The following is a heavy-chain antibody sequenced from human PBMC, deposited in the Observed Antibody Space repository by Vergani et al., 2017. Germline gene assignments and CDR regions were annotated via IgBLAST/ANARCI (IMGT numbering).Heavy chain of an antibody. CDR1: GFTFDDYA. D-gene: IGHD3-22*01. V-gene: IGHV3-43*02. CDR2: ISGDGGST. CDR3: AKAADSSGYGIDY. J-gene: IGHJ4*02. Sequence: EVQLVESGGGVVQPGGSLRLSCAASGFTFDDYAMHWVRQAPGKGLEWVSLISGDGGSTYYADSVKGRFTISRDSSKNSLYLQMNSLRTEDTALYYGAKAADSSGYGIDYWGQGTLVTVSS.